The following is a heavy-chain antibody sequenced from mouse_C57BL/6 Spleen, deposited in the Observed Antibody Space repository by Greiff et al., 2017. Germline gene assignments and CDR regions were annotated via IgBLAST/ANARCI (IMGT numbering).Heavy chain of an antibody. D-gene: IGHD2-5*01. CDR1: GYTFTSYW. CDR3: ASYSNFYAMDY. Sequence: QVQLKQSGAELVMPGASVKLSCKASGYTFTSYWMHWVKQRPGQGLEWIGEIDPSDSYTNYNQKFKGKSTLTVDKSSSTAYMQLSSLTSEDSAVYYCASYSNFYAMDYWGQGTSVTVSS. J-gene: IGHJ4*01. CDR2: IDPSDSYT. V-gene: IGHV1-69*01.